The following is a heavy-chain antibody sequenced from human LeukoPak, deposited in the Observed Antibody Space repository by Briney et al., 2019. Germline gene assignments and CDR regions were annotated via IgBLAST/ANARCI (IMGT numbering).Heavy chain of an antibody. CDR2: IYYSGST. V-gene: IGHV4-59*08. CDR3: ARRDHPGCYGSGSLDY. J-gene: IGHJ4*02. D-gene: IGHD3-10*01. Sequence: SETLSLTCTVSGGSISSYYWSWIRQPPGKGLEWIGYIYYSGSTNYNPSLKSRVTISVDTSKNQFSLKLSSVTAADTAVYYCARRDHPGCYGSGSLDYWGQGTLVTVSS. CDR1: GGSISSYY.